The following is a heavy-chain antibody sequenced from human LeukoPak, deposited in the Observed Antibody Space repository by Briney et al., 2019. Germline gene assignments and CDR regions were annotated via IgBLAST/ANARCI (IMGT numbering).Heavy chain of an antibody. D-gene: IGHD3-10*01. J-gene: IGHJ6*03. CDR3: ARTTDPGSMDV. Sequence: SETLSLTCTVSGGSISGHYWSWLRQPPGKGLEWIVYVHYREGTKYNPSLRSRVTISADTSNNQFSLNVTSVSAADMAVYYCARTTDPGSMDVWGKGTTVTVSS. CDR2: VHYREGT. CDR1: GGSISGHY. V-gene: IGHV4-59*11.